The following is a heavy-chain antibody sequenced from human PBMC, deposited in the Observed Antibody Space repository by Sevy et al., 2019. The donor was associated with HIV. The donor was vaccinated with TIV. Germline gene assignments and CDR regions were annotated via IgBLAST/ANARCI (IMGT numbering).Heavy chain of an antibody. V-gene: IGHV3-30-3*01. Sequence: GGSLRLSCAASGFMFSSYSVHWVRQAPGKGLEWVAVISYAGSNKYYADSVNGRFTISRDNSKNKLYLQMNSLRAGDTAVYDWAGYVALTTEYSYVMDVWGQGTTVTVSS. CDR2: ISYAGSNK. J-gene: IGHJ6*02. CDR3: AGYVALTTEYSYVMDV. CDR1: GFMFSSYS. D-gene: IGHD4-4*01.